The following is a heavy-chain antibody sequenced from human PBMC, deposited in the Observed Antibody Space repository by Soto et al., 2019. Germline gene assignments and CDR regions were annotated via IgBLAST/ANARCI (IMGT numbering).Heavy chain of an antibody. V-gene: IGHV3-21*01. CDR2: ITSSSSYI. J-gene: IGHJ4*02. CDR3: AREPGVSSGWYVDY. D-gene: IGHD6-19*01. Sequence: GGSLRLSCAASGFTFSSHSMNWVRQAPGKGLEWVSSITSSSSYINYADSVKGRFTISRVNAKTSLYLQMNSLRAEDTAVYYCAREPGVSSGWYVDYWGQGTLVTVSS. CDR1: GFTFSSHS.